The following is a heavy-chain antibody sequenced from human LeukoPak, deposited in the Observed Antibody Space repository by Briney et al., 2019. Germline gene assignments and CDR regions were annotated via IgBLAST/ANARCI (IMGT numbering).Heavy chain of an antibody. Sequence: GGSLRLSCTASGFKFSSFSMNWARQAPGKGLEWLSYISSTSSAIYYADSVKGRFTISGDNVKNSLYLQMDSLRAEDTAIYYCARVIGSYGDSAYWGQGTLVTVSS. CDR2: ISSTSSAI. J-gene: IGHJ4*02. D-gene: IGHD3-16*01. CDR3: ARVIGSYGDSAY. V-gene: IGHV3-48*04. CDR1: GFKFSSFS.